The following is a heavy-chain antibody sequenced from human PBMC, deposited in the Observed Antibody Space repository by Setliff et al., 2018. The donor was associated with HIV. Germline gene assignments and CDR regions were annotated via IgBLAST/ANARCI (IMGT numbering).Heavy chain of an antibody. CDR3: ARSPRIGVAGEFEY. J-gene: IGHJ4*02. D-gene: IGHD6-19*01. CDR2: IYTSGNT. Sequence: PSETLSLTCTVSGGSISSYYWSWIRQPPGKGLEWIGCIYTSGNTNYDPSLKSRVTISVDTSKNQFSLKVNSVTAADTAVYYCARSPRIGVAGEFEYWGQGTLVTVSS. CDR1: GGSISSYY. V-gene: IGHV4-4*09.